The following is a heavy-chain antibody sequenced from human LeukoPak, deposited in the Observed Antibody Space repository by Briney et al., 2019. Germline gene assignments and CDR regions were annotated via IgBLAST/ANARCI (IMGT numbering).Heavy chain of an antibody. CDR1: GFTFNIYA. CDR2: VSSDGTNK. Sequence: GGSLRLSCAASGFTFNIYAMHWVRQSPGKGLEWVAVVSSDGTNKYYADSVKGRFTISRDNSRNTLSLRMNSLRPEDTAVYYSARVGDYVDGMDVWGQGTTVTVSS. D-gene: IGHD4-17*01. CDR3: ARVGDYVDGMDV. V-gene: IGHV3-30-3*01. J-gene: IGHJ6*02.